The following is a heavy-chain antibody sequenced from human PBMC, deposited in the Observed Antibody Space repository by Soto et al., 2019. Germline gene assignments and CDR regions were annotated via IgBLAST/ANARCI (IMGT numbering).Heavy chain of an antibody. CDR1: GFSLNTSGVG. D-gene: IGHD1-26*01. J-gene: IGHJ5*02. CDR3: AHTSGSYYIPHWFDP. V-gene: IGHV2-5*01. CDR2: IYWNDDK. Sequence: QITLKESGPTLVKPTQTLTLTCTFSGFSLNTSGVGVGWIRQPPGKALEWLALIYWNDDKRYSPSLKSRLTITKDTSKNQVVLTMTNMDPVDTATYYCAHTSGSYYIPHWFDPWGQGTLVTVSS.